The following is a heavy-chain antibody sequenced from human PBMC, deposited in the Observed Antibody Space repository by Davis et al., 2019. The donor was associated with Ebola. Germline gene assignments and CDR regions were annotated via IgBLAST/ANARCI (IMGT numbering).Heavy chain of an antibody. CDR1: GFTFSSYG. CDR3: ARVRGVCTNGVCSPYWYFDL. V-gene: IGHV3-48*02. D-gene: IGHD2-8*01. CDR2: ISSGSSTI. Sequence: GGSLRLSCAASGFTFSSYGMHWVRQAPGKGLEWVSYISSGSSTIYYADSVKGRFTISRDNGKNSLYLQMNSLRDEDTAVYYCARVRGVCTNGVCSPYWYFDLWGRGTLVTVSS. J-gene: IGHJ2*01.